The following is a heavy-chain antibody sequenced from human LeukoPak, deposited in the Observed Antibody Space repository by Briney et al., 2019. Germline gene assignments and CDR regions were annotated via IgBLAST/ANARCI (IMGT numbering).Heavy chain of an antibody. CDR1: GYTFTNYY. V-gene: IGHV1-46*01. CDR3: ARDPWFGESHTDHIDY. Sequence: ASVKVSCKASGYTFTNYYIHWVRQAPGQGREWMGIIDPTGGTTSSAQKFQDRLTMTRDTSTSTVYMELSSLRSEDTAVYYCARDPWFGESHTDHIDYWGQGTLVTVSS. J-gene: IGHJ4*02. CDR2: IDPTGGTT. D-gene: IGHD3-10*01.